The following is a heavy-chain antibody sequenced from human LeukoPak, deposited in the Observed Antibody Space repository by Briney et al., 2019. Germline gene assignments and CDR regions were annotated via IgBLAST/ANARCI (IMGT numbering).Heavy chain of an antibody. CDR3: AASGYDYDYYYMDV. CDR1: GFTFSSYG. D-gene: IGHD5-12*01. V-gene: IGHV3-30*03. Sequence: PGGSLRLSCAASGFTFSSYGMHWVRQAPGKGLEWVAVISYDGSNKYYADSVKGRFTISRDNAKNSLYLQMNSLRAEDTAVYYCAASGYDYDYYYMDVWGRGTTVTISS. CDR2: ISYDGSNK. J-gene: IGHJ6*03.